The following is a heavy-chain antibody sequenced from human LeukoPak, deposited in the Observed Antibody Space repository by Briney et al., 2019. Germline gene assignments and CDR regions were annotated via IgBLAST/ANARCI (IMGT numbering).Heavy chain of an antibody. D-gene: IGHD4-11*01. J-gene: IGHJ4*02. CDR1: GFTFSSYS. Sequence: PGGSLRLSCAASGFTFSSYSMNWVGQAPGKGLEWVSSISSSSSYIYYADSVEGRFTISRDNAKNSLYLQMNSLRAEDTAVYYCARDRSPVTTSLFDYWGQGTLVTVSS. V-gene: IGHV3-21*01. CDR3: ARDRSPVTTSLFDY. CDR2: ISSSSSYI.